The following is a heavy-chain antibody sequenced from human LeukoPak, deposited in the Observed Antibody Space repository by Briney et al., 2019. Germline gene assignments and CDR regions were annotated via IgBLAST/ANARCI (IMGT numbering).Heavy chain of an antibody. CDR2: ISGSGCST. Sequence: PGGSLRLSCAASGFTFSSYAMSWVRQPPGKGLEWVSAISGSGCSTYYADSVKGRFTISRDNSKNTLYLQMNSLRAEDTAVYYCAKELRITMVRGVSYGMDVWGQGTTVTVS. D-gene: IGHD3-10*01. CDR1: GFTFSSYA. J-gene: IGHJ6*02. CDR3: AKELRITMVRGVSYGMDV. V-gene: IGHV3-23*01.